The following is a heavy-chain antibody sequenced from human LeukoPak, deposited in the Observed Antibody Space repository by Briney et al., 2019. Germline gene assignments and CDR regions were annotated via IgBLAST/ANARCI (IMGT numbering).Heavy chain of an antibody. D-gene: IGHD6-13*01. CDR1: GFTFGNYA. CDR3: ARGCSSSWYFVVAYYYYYMDV. Sequence: GGSLRLSCEASGFTFGNYAMSWVRQAPGKGLEWVAVISYDGSNKYYADSVKGRFTISRDNSKNTLYLQMNSLRAEDTAVYYCARGCSSSWYFVVAYYYYYMDVWGKGTTVTVSS. CDR2: ISYDGSNK. V-gene: IGHV3-30*04. J-gene: IGHJ6*03.